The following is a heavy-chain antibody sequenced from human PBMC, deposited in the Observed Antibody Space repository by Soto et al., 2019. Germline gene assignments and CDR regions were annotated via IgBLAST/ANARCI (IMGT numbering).Heavy chain of an antibody. CDR2: ISSNGGST. J-gene: IGHJ4*02. CDR1: GFTFSSYA. CDR3: VKPWSVSYYFDY. D-gene: IGHD1-26*01. Sequence: EVQLVESGGGLVQPGGSLRLSCSASGFTFSSYAMHWVRQAPGKGLEYVSAISSNGGSTYYADSVKGRFTISRDNSKNTLYLQLSSLRADVTSLYYRVKPWSVSYYFDYWGQGTLATVSS. V-gene: IGHV3-64D*06.